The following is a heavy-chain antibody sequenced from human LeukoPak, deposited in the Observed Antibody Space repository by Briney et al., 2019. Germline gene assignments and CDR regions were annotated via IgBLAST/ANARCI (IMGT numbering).Heavy chain of an antibody. V-gene: IGHV3-23*01. J-gene: IGHJ4*02. CDR2: ICGSGGST. CDR3: AKDRSGWYEYYFDY. Sequence: GGSLRLSCAPSGFTFSSYAMSWVRQAPGKGLEWVSAICGSGGSTYYADSVKGRFTISRDNSKNTLYLQMNSLRAEDTAVYYCAKDRSGWYEYYFDYWGQGTLVTVSS. CDR1: GFTFSSYA. D-gene: IGHD6-19*01.